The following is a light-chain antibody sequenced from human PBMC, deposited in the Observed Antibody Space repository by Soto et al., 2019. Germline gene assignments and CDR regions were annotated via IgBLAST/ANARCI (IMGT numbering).Light chain of an antibody. CDR1: SSDVGGYNY. CDR3: NAFTTTSTDV. J-gene: IGLJ1*01. CDR2: EVS. Sequence: QSALTQPRSVSGSPGQSVTISCTGTSSDVGGYNYVSWYQQYPGQAPKVIIYEVSNRPSGVSYRFSGSKSGNTASLTISGLQAEDEADYYCNAFTTTSTDVFGTGTKVTVL. V-gene: IGLV2-14*01.